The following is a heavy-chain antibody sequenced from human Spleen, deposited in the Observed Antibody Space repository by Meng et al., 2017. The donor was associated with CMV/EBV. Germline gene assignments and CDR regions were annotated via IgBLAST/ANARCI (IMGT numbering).Heavy chain of an antibody. V-gene: IGHV4-4*02. CDR3: ARIERRRILKYGGSDCSTTDY. J-gene: IGHJ4*02. CDR1: GGSSSSSNL. Sequence: QVQLQESGPGLVKPSGTLSLTCAVSGGSSSSSNLWTWVRQVPGKGLEWIGEIYHSGSTNYNPSLKSRVTISVDKFKNQFSLKLGSVTAADTAVYYCARIERRRILKYGGSDCSTTDYWGQGTLVTVSS. CDR2: IYHSGST. D-gene: IGHD2-21*02.